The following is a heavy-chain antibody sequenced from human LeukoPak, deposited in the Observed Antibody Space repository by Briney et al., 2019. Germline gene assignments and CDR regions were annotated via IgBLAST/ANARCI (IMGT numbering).Heavy chain of an antibody. CDR1: GFTFSRYS. V-gene: IGHV3-48*01. D-gene: IGHD5-12*01. CDR2: ISSSSSTI. J-gene: IGHJ4*02. Sequence: GGSLRLSCAASGFTFSRYSMNWVRQAPGKGLEWVSYISSSSSTIYYADSVKGRFTISRDNAKNSLYLQMNSLRAEDTAVYYCARARGGYDLDYWGQGTLVTVSS. CDR3: ARARGGYDLDY.